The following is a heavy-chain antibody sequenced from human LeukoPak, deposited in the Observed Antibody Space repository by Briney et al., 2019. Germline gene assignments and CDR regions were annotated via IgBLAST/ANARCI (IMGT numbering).Heavy chain of an antibody. CDR2: IYYSGST. CDR1: GGSISSGGYY. V-gene: IGHV4-39*01. Sequence: PSQTLSLTCTVSGGSISSGGYYWGWIRQPPGKGLEWIGNIYYSGSTYYNPSLKSRVTISVDTSKNQFSLKLTSVTAADTAVYYCARGHLPTYYYYMDVWGKGTTVTVSS. CDR3: ARGHLPTYYYYMDV. J-gene: IGHJ6*03.